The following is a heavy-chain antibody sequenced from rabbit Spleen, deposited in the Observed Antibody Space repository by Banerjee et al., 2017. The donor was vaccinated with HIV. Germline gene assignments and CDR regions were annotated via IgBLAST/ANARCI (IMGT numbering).Heavy chain of an antibody. Sequence: QLKETGGGLVQPGGSLTLSCKASGFDFTSDYMTWVRQAPGKGLEWIGLIYTAGGSTDYASWVNGRFTISSDNAQNTVHLQVNSLTAADTATYFCARDTGTSFSTYGMDLWGPGTLVTVS. CDR2: IYTAGGST. J-gene: IGHJ6*01. CDR3: ARDTGTSFSTYGMDL. CDR1: GFDFTSDY. D-gene: IGHD7-1*01. V-gene: IGHV1S7*01.